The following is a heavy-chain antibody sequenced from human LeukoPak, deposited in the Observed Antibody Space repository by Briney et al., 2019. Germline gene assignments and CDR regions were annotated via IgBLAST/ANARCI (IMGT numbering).Heavy chain of an antibody. D-gene: IGHD5-18*01. CDR2: IHSGGTT. CDR1: GFTVSNNY. J-gene: IGHJ6*02. V-gene: IGHV3-53*01. CDR3: ARESGYSYGYGPDYYYYGMDV. Sequence: GGSLRLSCAASGFTVSNNYMSWVRQAPGKGLEWVSVIHSGGTTNYADSVQGRFTISRDNSKTTVYLHMNSLRAEDTAVYYCARESGYSYGYGPDYYYYGMDVWGQGTTVTVSS.